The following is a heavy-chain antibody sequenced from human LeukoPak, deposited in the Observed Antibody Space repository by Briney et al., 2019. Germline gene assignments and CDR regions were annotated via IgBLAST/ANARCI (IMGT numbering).Heavy chain of an antibody. J-gene: IGHJ4*02. V-gene: IGHV2-5*01. CDR2: LDWNDDK. D-gene: IGHD3-9*01. CDR1: GFALSTSGVG. Sequence: SGPTLVKPTQTFTLTCTFSGFALSTSGVGVGWISQPPGKALEWLSLLDWNDDKRYSPSLKSRLTITKDTSKNQVVLTMTSMDPVDTATYYCAHRRHDILTGYLNYFDYWGQGTLVTVSS. CDR3: AHRRHDILTGYLNYFDY.